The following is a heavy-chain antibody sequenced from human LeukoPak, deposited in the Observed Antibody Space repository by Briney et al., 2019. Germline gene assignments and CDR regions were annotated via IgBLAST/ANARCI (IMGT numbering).Heavy chain of an antibody. Sequence: TGGSLRLSCAASGFTLNSYWMSWVRQAPGKGLEWVANIKQDGSKKSYVDSVKGRFTISRDNAKNSLYLQMNSLRAEDTAIYYCTRVGYIDEGIDYWGQGTLVTVSS. D-gene: IGHD5-24*01. V-gene: IGHV3-7*04. CDR3: TRVGYIDEGIDY. CDR1: GFTLNSYW. J-gene: IGHJ4*02. CDR2: IKQDGSKK.